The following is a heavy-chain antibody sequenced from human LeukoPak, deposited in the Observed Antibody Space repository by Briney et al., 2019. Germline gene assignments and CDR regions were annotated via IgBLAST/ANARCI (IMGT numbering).Heavy chain of an antibody. D-gene: IGHD6-13*01. V-gene: IGHV1-18*01. CDR3: ARGKTGYSSIPLYYYYYYYMDV. CDR2: ISAYDGNT. Sequence: GASAKVSCKASGYTFTSYGISWVRQAPGQGLEWMGWISAYDGNTNYAQKLQGRVTMTTDTSTSTAYMELRSLRSDDTAVYYCARGKTGYSSIPLYYYYYYYMDVWVKGTTVTVSS. J-gene: IGHJ6*03. CDR1: GYTFTSYG.